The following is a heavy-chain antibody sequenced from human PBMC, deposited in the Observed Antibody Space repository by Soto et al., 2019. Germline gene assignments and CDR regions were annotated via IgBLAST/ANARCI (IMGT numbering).Heavy chain of an antibody. CDR3: ARVVRGVIKGGFDS. CDR2: FYYSGST. D-gene: IGHD3-10*01. CDR1: GASISSTDFS. V-gene: IGHV4-30-4*01. J-gene: IGHJ4*02. Sequence: ASETLSLTCTVSGASISSTDFSWSWIRQPPGKGLEWIGYFYYSGSTHYNPSLKSRVTISVDTSKTQFSLKLSSVTAADTAVYYCARVVRGVIKGGFDSWGQGTLVTVS.